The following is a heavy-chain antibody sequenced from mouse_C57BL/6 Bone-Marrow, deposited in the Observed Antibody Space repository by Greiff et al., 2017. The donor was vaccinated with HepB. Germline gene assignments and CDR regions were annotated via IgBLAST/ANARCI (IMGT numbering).Heavy chain of an antibody. J-gene: IGHJ4*01. CDR3: TRDDLLYCYYAMDY. CDR1: GFTFSSYA. CDR2: ISSGGDYI. Sequence: EVQVVESGEGLVKPGGSLKLSCAASGFTFSSYAMSWVRQTPEKRLEWVAYISSGGDYIYYADTVKGRFTISRDNARNTLYLQMSSLKSEDTAMYYCTRDDLLYCYYAMDYWGQGTSVTVSS. V-gene: IGHV5-9-1*02. D-gene: IGHD2-1*01.